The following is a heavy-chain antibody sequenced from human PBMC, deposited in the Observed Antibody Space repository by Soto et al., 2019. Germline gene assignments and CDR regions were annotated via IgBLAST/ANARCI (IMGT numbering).Heavy chain of an antibody. V-gene: IGHV1-3*01. CDR2: INPDNGNT. Sequence: ASAKVSCKASGYTFTRYTMNWVRQAPGQRLEWMGWINPDNGNTKSSQKFQDRVIVTRDTSASTAYMDLSSLRSEDTAVYYCARGIATGQLDPWGQGTLVTVSS. CDR1: GYTFTRYT. D-gene: IGHD2-15*01. J-gene: IGHJ5*02. CDR3: ARGIATGQLDP.